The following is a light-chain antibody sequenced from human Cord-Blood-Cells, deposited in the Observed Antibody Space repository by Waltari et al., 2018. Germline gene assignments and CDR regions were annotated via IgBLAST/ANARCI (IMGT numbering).Light chain of an antibody. Sequence: DIQLTQSPSSLSASVGDRVTITCRASQSISSYLNWYQQTPGKAPKLLLYAAASLQSGVPSRVSGSGSWTDFTLTSSSLQPEDFATYDGQQSYSTPLAFGGGTKVGVK. CDR3: QQSYSTPLA. V-gene: IGKV1-39*01. CDR2: AAA. CDR1: QSISSY. J-gene: IGKJ4*01.